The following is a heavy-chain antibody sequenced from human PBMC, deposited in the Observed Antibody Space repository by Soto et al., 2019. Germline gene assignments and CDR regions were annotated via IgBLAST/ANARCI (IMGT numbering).Heavy chain of an antibody. CDR3: AREKTAWPLAYGLEV. D-gene: IGHD2-21*02. CDR1: EFSLSTYS. V-gene: IGHV3-21*03. J-gene: IGHJ6*02. Sequence: GGSLRLSCTASEFSLSTYSMNWVRQAPGKGLEWVSSISTKSDVYYADSVKGRFTIARDNAKNSLSLQMNSLSAEDTGVYYCAREKTAWPLAYGLEVWGQGTTVTVSS. CDR2: ISTKSDV.